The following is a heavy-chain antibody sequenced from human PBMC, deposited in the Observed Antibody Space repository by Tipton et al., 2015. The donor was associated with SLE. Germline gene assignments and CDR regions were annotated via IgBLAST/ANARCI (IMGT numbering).Heavy chain of an antibody. CDR2: ISVYNGNT. Sequence: QLVQSGAEVKKPGASVKVSCKSSDYTFTSFGISWVRQAPGQGLEWMGWISVYNGNTEYAQKLQGRVTRTTDTSTSTAYMELRSPRSDDTAIYYCARECSGTGCLDYWGQGTLVTVSS. CDR1: DYTFTSFG. CDR3: ARECSGTGCLDY. D-gene: IGHD3-10*02. J-gene: IGHJ4*02. V-gene: IGHV1-18*01.